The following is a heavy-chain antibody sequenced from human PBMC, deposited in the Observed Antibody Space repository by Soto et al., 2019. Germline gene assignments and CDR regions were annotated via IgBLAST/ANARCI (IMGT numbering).Heavy chain of an antibody. J-gene: IGHJ5*02. Sequence: KPSETLSLTCTVSGGSISSGDYYWSWIRQPPGKGLEWIGYIYYSGSTYYNPSLKSRVTISVDTSKNQFSLKLSSVTAADTAVYYCARVPPGCSGGSCYSSNWFDPWGQGTLVTVSS. D-gene: IGHD2-15*01. CDR1: GGSISSGDYY. CDR2: IYYSGST. V-gene: IGHV4-30-4*01. CDR3: ARVPPGCSGGSCYSSNWFDP.